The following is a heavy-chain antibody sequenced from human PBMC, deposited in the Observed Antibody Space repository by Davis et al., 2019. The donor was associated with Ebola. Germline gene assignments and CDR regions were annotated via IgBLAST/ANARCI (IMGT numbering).Heavy chain of an antibody. J-gene: IGHJ1*01. CDR2: MNPNSGNT. V-gene: IGHV1-8*02. D-gene: IGHD6-13*01. CDR3: ARDSSWYSSQKYFQH. CDR1: GYTFTSYG. Sequence: ASVKVSCKASGYTFTSYGISWAREAPGQGLEWMGWMNPNSGNTGYAQKFQGRVTMTRNTSISTAYMELSSLRSEDTAVYYCARDSSWYSSQKYFQHWGQGTLVTVSS.